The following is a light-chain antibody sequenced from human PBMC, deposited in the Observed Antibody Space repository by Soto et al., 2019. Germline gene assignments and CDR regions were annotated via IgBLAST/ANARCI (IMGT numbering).Light chain of an antibody. Sequence: EIVLTQSPGTLSLSPGERATLSCRASQSVRNNSLAWYQQQPGQAPRLLIFGTSSRAAGIPDRFSGSGSGTDFTLTINSLDTEDSAVYFCHQYGYGADTFGRGTKLESK. J-gene: IGKJ2*01. CDR2: GTS. CDR1: QSVRNNS. V-gene: IGKV3-20*01. CDR3: HQYGYGADT.